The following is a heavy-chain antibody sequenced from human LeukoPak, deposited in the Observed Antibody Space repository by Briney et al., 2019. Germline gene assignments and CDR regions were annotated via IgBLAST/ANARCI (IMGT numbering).Heavy chain of an antibody. Sequence: PGRSLRLSCAASGFTFDDYAMHWVRQAPGKGLEWVSGISWNSGSIGYADSAKGRFTISRDNAKNSLYLQMNSLRAEDTALYYCATSYSGSYYHFDYWGQGTLVTVSS. CDR2: ISWNSGSI. V-gene: IGHV3-9*01. CDR1: GFTFDDYA. J-gene: IGHJ4*02. CDR3: ATSYSGSYYHFDY. D-gene: IGHD1-26*01.